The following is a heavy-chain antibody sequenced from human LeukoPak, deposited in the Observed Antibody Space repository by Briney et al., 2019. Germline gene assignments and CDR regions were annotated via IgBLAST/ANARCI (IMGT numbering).Heavy chain of an antibody. CDR2: ISYDGSNK. CDR1: GFTFSSYG. V-gene: IGHV3-30*18. D-gene: IGHD1-14*01. Sequence: QPGGSLRLSCAASGFTFSSYGMHWVRQAPGKGLEWVAVISYDGSNKYYADSVKGRFTISRDNSKNTLYLQMNSLRAEDTAVYYCAKANHESLDYWGQGTLVTVSS. CDR3: AKANHESLDY. J-gene: IGHJ4*02.